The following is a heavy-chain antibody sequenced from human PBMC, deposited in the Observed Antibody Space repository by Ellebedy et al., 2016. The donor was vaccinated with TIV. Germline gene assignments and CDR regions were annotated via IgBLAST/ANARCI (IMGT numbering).Heavy chain of an antibody. J-gene: IGHJ4*02. D-gene: IGHD6-6*01. V-gene: IGHV4-34*01. CDR1: VGSFSGYY. CDR3: ARGKSNLYRSIVARPYDY. Sequence: MPSETLSLTCAVYVGSFSGYYWSWIRKPPGKGLEWIGEINHSGSTNYNPSLKSRVTISVDTSKSQFSLKVNSVTAADTAVYYCARGKSNLYRSIVARPYDYWGQGTLVTVSS. CDR2: INHSGST.